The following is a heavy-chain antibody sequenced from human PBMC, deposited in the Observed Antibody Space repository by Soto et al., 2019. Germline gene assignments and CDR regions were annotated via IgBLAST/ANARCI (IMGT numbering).Heavy chain of an antibody. CDR2: IYYSGST. CDR3: ARQQLGELLNPYYYYYYMDV. J-gene: IGHJ6*03. V-gene: IGHV4-61*08. CDR1: CGTIRNVGYR. D-gene: IGHD3-10*01. Sequence: PSQTMPLPWTVLCGTIRNVGYRRSWKQQAPGKGLEWIGYIYYSGSTNYNPSLKSRVTISVDTSKNQFSLKLSSVTAADTAVYYCARQQLGELLNPYYYYYYMDVWGKGTTVTVSS.